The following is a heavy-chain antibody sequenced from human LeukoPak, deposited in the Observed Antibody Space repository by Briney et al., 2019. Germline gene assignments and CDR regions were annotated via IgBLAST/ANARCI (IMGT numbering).Heavy chain of an antibody. CDR1: GGTFSSYT. Sequence: GSSVKVSCEASGGTFSSYTISWVRQAPGQGLEWMGRIIPILGIANYAQKFQGRVTITADKSTSTAYMELSSLRSEDTAVYYCARVSRYYGSGSYYFDYWGQGTLVTVSS. D-gene: IGHD3-10*01. J-gene: IGHJ4*02. CDR3: ARVSRYYGSGSYYFDY. V-gene: IGHV1-69*02. CDR2: IIPILGIA.